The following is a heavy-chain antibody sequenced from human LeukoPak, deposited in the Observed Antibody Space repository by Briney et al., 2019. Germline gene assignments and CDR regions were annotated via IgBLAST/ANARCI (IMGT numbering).Heavy chain of an antibody. V-gene: IGHV1-46*01. D-gene: IGHD6-13*01. J-gene: IGHJ6*02. CDR1: GYTFTSYY. CDR3: ARVKQQLDHYYYYGVDV. CDR2: INPSGGST. Sequence: GASVKVSCKASGYTFTSYYMHWVRQAPGQGLEWMGLINPSGGSTSYAQKFQGRVTMTRDTSTSTVYMELSSLRSEDTAVYYCARVKQQLDHYYYYGVDVWGQGTTVTVSS.